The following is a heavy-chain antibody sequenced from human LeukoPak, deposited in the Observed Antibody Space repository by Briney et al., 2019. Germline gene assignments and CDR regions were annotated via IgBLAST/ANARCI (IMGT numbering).Heavy chain of an antibody. CDR1: GGTFSSYA. V-gene: IGHV1-69*04. Sequence: SVKVSCKASGGTFSSYATSWVRQAPGQGLEWMGRIIPIFGIANYAQKFQGRVTITADKSTSTAYMELSSLRSEDTAVYYCASGVVTASLGYYGMDVWGQGTTVTVSS. J-gene: IGHJ6*02. CDR3: ASGVVTASLGYYGMDV. D-gene: IGHD2-21*02. CDR2: IIPIFGIA.